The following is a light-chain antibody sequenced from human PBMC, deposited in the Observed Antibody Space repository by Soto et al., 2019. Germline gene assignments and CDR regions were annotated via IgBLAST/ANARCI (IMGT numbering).Light chain of an antibody. J-gene: IGLJ3*02. V-gene: IGLV2-11*01. CDR3: CSYAGSSSWV. CDR1: SSDVGGYNY. Sequence: QSALTQPRSVSGSPGQSVTISCTGTSSDVGGYNYVSWYQQHPGKAPKLMIYDVSKRPSGVPDRFSGSKSGNTASLTISGLQAEDEAEYYCCSYAGSSSWVFGGGTKLTVL. CDR2: DVS.